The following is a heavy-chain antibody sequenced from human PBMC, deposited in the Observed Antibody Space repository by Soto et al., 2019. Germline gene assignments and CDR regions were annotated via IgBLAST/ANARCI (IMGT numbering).Heavy chain of an antibody. D-gene: IGHD5-12*01. CDR3: ARGGHSGYDWWYFDL. J-gene: IGHJ2*01. CDR2: INHSGST. CDR1: GPSLAVYY. Sequence: PSETLSLTCPVDGPSLAVYYGSCIRQPPGKGLEWIGEINHSGSTNYNPSLKSRVTISVDTAKNQCSLKLSSVTAADTAVYYCARGGHSGYDWWYFDLWGRGTLVTVS. V-gene: IGHV4-34*01.